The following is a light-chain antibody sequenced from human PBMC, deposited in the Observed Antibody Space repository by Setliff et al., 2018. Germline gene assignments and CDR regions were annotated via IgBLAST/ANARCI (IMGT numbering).Light chain of an antibody. Sequence: QSALTQPPSVSAAPGQKVTISCSGSTSNVGDNYVSWYQQLPGTTPKLLIYDNERPLGIPDRFSASKSGTSATLGITGLQTGDEADYYCGAWDRSLSVYVFGTGTKV. J-gene: IGLJ1*01. CDR2: DNE. CDR3: GAWDRSLSVYV. V-gene: IGLV1-51*01. CDR1: TSNVGDNY.